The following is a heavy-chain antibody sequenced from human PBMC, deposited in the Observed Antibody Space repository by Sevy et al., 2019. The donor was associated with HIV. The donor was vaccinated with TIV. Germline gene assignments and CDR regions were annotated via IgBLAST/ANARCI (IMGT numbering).Heavy chain of an antibody. Sequence: GGSLRLSCAASGFTFSSYAMHWVRQAPGKGLEWVAVISYDGSNKYYADSVKGRFTISRDNSKNTLYLQMNSLGAEETAVYYCARSSLVAQDNFDYWGQGTLVTVSS. D-gene: IGHD3-9*01. CDR3: ARSSLVAQDNFDY. J-gene: IGHJ4*02. CDR2: ISYDGSNK. CDR1: GFTFSSYA. V-gene: IGHV3-30-3*01.